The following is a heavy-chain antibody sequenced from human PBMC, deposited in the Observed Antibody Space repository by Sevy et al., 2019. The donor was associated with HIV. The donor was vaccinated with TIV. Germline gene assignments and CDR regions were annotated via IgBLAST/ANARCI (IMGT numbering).Heavy chain of an antibody. CDR3: ARVVPNGISVNFDY. J-gene: IGHJ4*02. CDR1: GGSISSSKW. D-gene: IGHD1-20*01. V-gene: IGHV4-4*02. CDR2: ISHSGRT. Sequence: SETLSLTCAVSGGSISSSKWWSWVRQPPGKGLEWIGEISHSGRTNYNPSLKSRVTIAVDKSRNQFSLKLSSVTAADTAVYYCARVVPNGISVNFDYWGQGTLVTVSS.